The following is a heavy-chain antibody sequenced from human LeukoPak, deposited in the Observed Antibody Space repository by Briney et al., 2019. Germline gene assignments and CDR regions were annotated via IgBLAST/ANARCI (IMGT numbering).Heavy chain of an antibody. CDR1: GGSFSGYY. Sequence: SETLSLTCAVYGGSFSGYYWSWIRQPPGKGLEWIGEINHSGSTNYNPSLKSRVTISVDTSKNQFSLKLSSVTAADTAVYYCARVLPGIAVAGTPGGYYGMDVWGQGTTVTVSS. CDR3: ARVLPGIAVAGTPGGYYGMDV. CDR2: INHSGST. J-gene: IGHJ6*02. V-gene: IGHV4-34*01. D-gene: IGHD6-19*01.